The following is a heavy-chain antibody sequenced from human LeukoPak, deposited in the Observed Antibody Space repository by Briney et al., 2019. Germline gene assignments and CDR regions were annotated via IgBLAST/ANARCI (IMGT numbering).Heavy chain of an antibody. D-gene: IGHD3-9*01. Sequence: PSETLSLTCTVSGYSISSGYYWGWIRQPPGKGLEWIGSIYHSGSTYYNPSLKSRVTISVDTSKNQFSLKLSSVTAADTAVYYCASSPRVLRYFDWLSSHQPINNWFDPWGQGTLVTVSS. CDR3: ASSPRVLRYFDWLSSHQPINNWFDP. CDR1: GYSISSGYY. J-gene: IGHJ5*02. CDR2: IYHSGST. V-gene: IGHV4-38-2*02.